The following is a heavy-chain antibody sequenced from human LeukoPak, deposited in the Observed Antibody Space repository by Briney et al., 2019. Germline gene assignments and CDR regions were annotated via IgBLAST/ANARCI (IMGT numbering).Heavy chain of an antibody. J-gene: IGHJ4*02. V-gene: IGHV3-43*02. CDR3: AKRSGSPHNFDF. CDR1: EFTFHDHD. Sequence: GGSLTLLWAASEFTFHDHDMHWGGQAPGKGLEGVSLISGDGGNKNYADSVKGRFTISRDNSENFLYLQMSSLRSEDTAFYYCAKRSGSPHNFDFWGQGALVTVSS. CDR2: ISGDGGNK. D-gene: IGHD1-1*01.